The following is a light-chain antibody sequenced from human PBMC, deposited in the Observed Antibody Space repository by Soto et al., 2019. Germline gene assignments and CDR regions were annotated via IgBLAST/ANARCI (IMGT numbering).Light chain of an antibody. J-gene: IGKJ1*01. CDR2: DAS. CDR3: QQRNMWPRT. V-gene: IGKV3-11*01. Sequence: IVMTQSPATLSLSPWERATLSCRASQNIDSDLAWYQQRPGQPPRLLIYDASNRAPGIPARFGGSGSGADFTLSISSLEPEDFAVYHCQQRNMWPRTFGQGTKVDIK. CDR1: QNIDSD.